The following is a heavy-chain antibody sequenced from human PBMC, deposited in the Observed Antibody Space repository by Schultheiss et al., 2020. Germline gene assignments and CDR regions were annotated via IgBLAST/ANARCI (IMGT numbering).Heavy chain of an antibody. CDR1: GFTFSSYG. D-gene: IGHD6-6*01. J-gene: IGHJ4*02. Sequence: GESLKISCAASGFTFSSYGMHWVRQAPGKGLEWVAVISYDGSNKYYADSVKGRFTISRDNSKNTLYLQMNSLRAEDTAVYYCAKVSGSSPEGNYFDYWGQGTLVTVSS. CDR3: AKVSGSSPEGNYFDY. V-gene: IGHV3-30*18. CDR2: ISYDGSNK.